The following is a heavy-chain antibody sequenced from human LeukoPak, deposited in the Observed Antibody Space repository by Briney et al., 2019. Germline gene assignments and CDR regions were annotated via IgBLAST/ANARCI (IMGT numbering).Heavy chain of an antibody. D-gene: IGHD1-26*01. CDR1: GFTFSSYE. CDR2: ISSSGSTI. J-gene: IGHJ5*02. V-gene: IGHV3-48*03. Sequence: GGSLRLSCAASGFTFSSYEMNWVRQAPGKGLEWVSYISSSGSTIYYADSVKGRFTISRDNAKNSLYLQMNSLRAEDTAVYYCARTGVWELLHWFDPWGQGTLVTVSS. CDR3: ARTGVWELLHWFDP.